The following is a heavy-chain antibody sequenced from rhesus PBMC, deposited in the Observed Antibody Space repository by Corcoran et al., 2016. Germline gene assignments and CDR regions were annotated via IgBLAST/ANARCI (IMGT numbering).Heavy chain of an antibody. J-gene: IGHJ4*01. Sequence: QLQLQESGPGLVKPSETLSLTCAVSGGSISSNYWSWIRQPPGKGLEWIGRISVMGASTAANPSLQSRVTISTDTPKNQFALKRSSVTAADTAVYYCARDGSSYWENYFDYWGQGVLVTVSS. D-gene: IGHD4-29*01. CDR3: ARDGSSYWENYFDY. V-gene: IGHV4-173*01. CDR1: GGSISSNY. CDR2: ISVMGAST.